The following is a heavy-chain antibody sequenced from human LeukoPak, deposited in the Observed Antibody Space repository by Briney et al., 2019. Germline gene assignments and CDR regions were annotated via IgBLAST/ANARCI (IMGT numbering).Heavy chain of an antibody. CDR3: ARVYMSKIPFS. J-gene: IGHJ4*02. CDR1: GFTFDAYG. Sequence: PGGSLRLSXAASGFTFDAYGMTWVRQAPGKGLEWVSGINWSGGSTGYADSVKGRFTISRDNAKNSLYLQMNSLRAEDTASYYCARVYMSKIPFSWGQGTLVTVSS. D-gene: IGHD3-10*01. CDR2: INWSGGST. V-gene: IGHV3-20*04.